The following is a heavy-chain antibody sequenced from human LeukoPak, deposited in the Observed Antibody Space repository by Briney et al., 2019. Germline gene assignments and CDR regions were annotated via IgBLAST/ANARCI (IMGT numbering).Heavy chain of an antibody. V-gene: IGHV3-48*01. Sequence: GGSLRLSCAASGFTFSDYAMRWVRRAPGKGLEWVSYISSFSGTINYADSVKGRFTISRDNAKNSLYLQMNSLRAEDTAVYYCARDQGGVGYWGQGTLVTVSS. CDR1: GFTFSDYA. J-gene: IGHJ4*02. CDR3: ARDQGGVGY. CDR2: ISSFSGTI. D-gene: IGHD3-16*01.